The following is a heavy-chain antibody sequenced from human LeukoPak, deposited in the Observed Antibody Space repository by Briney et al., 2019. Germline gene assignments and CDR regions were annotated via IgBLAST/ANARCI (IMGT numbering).Heavy chain of an antibody. CDR3: ARVWFRDGYNLNY. J-gene: IGHJ4*02. CDR2: ISAYNGNT. CDR1: GYTFTSYG. D-gene: IGHD5-24*01. V-gene: IGHV1-18*01. Sequence: AASVKVSCKASGYTFTSYGISWVRQAPGQGLEWMGWISAYNGNTNYAQKFQGRVTMTRNTSISTAYMELSSLRSEDTAVYYCARVWFRDGYNLNYWGQGTLVTVSS.